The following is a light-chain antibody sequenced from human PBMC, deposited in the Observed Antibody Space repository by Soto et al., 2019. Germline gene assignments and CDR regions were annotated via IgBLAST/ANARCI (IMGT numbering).Light chain of an antibody. CDR1: TSNIGSNI. CDR2: SNN. Sequence: QSVLTQPPSASGTPGQRVTISCSGSTSNIGSNIVNWYQQLPGTAPKLLIYSNNQRPSGVPDRFSGSKSGTSASLAISGLQSEDEADYYCCSYAGSYTLVFGGGTKLTVL. V-gene: IGLV1-44*01. CDR3: CSYAGSYTLV. J-gene: IGLJ3*02.